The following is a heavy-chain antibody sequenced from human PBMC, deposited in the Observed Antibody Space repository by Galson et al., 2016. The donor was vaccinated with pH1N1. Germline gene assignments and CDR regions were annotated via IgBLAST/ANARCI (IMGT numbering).Heavy chain of an antibody. CDR3: TAYNWGSPFDV. CDR1: GFTFNNYW. D-gene: IGHD7-27*01. CDR2: ISPDGTDT. Sequence: SLRLSCAASGFTFNNYWMYWVRQAPGKGLVWVSRISPDGTDTLNADSVRGRFTTTRDNSKNTLFLQMNSLGAEDTAMYYCTAYNWGSPFDVWGQGAMVTV. V-gene: IGHV3-74*01. J-gene: IGHJ3*01.